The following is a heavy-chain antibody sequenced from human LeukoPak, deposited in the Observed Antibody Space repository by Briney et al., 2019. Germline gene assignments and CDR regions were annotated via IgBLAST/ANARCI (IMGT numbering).Heavy chain of an antibody. J-gene: IGHJ3*02. D-gene: IGHD3-22*01. CDR3: ASPDFYDSSGYSAFDI. Sequence: ASVKVSCKASGYTFTSYDINWVRQATGQGLEWMGWMNPNSGNTGYAQKFQGRVTITRNTSISTAYMELSSLRSEDTAVYYCASPDFYDSSGYSAFDIWGQGTMVTVSS. V-gene: IGHV1-8*03. CDR2: MNPNSGNT. CDR1: GYTFTSYD.